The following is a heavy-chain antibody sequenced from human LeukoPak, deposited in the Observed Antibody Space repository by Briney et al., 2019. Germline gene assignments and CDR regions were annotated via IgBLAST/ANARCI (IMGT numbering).Heavy chain of an antibody. CDR1: GFTFSNYG. D-gene: IGHD6-19*01. V-gene: IGHV3-23*01. CDR2: ISGSGGST. Sequence: GGSLRLSCVASGFTFSNYGMHWVRQAPGKGLEWVSAISGSGGSTYYADSVKGRFTISRDNSKNTLYLQMNSLRAEDTAVYYCAKTLAVAGDGSIDYWGQGTLVTVSS. CDR3: AKTLAVAGDGSIDY. J-gene: IGHJ4*02.